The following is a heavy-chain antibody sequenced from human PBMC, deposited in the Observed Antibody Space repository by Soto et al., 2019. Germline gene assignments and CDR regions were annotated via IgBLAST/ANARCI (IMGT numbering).Heavy chain of an antibody. D-gene: IGHD6-13*01. Sequence: SETLSLTCTVSGGSISGYFWSWIRQPPGKGLEWIAYIYSSEYTDYNPSLKSRVTISVDMSRDQFSLKLESVIAADTAVYYCARYSSSWSKYLQYWGRGSLVTVSS. V-gene: IGHV4-59*12. J-gene: IGHJ1*01. CDR2: IYSSEYT. CDR3: ARYSSSWSKYLQY. CDR1: GGSISGYF.